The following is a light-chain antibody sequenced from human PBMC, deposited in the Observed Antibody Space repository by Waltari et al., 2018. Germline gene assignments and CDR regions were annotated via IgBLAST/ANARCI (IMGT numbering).Light chain of an antibody. V-gene: IGKV2-28*01. CDR2: LGS. CDR3: MQALHTPTT. Sequence: DIVMTQSPLSLSVTPGEPASISCRSSQSLLRSTGYNFLDWYLQKPGQPPQLLISLGSDPASGVPDRCSGSGTGTDFTLKISRVEAEDVGIYYCMQALHTPTTFGPGTKVDIK. J-gene: IGKJ3*01. CDR1: QSLLRSTGYNF.